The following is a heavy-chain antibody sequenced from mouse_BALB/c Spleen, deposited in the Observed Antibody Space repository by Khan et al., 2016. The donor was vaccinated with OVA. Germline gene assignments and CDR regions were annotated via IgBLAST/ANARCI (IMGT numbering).Heavy chain of an antibody. V-gene: IGHV3-1*02. CDR1: GYSITSGYS. Sequence: EVQLQESGPDLVKPSQSLSLTCTVTGYSITSGYSWHWLRQFPGNKLEWMGYIDYSGTTNYKPSFKCRISITRELSKNQYFLHSNSGTTEDTATYDGARGYYGGQSTTPTVSS. CDR3: ARGYY. CDR2: IDYSGTT. J-gene: IGHJ2*01.